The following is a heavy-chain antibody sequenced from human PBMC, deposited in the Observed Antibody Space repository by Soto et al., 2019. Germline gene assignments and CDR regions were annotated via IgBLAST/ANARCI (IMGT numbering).Heavy chain of an antibody. CDR3: ARQRSYNSGFFDD. J-gene: IGHJ4*02. CDR2: VSGSGGST. D-gene: IGHD6-19*01. CDR1: GFTFDNYG. Sequence: PGGSLRLSCAASGFTFDNYGMSWVRQAPGKGLEWVSTVSGSGGSTYYAASVKGRFTISREYSKNTLYLQMNSLRAEDTAVYFCARQRSYNSGFFDDWSQGILVNVSS. V-gene: IGHV3-23*01.